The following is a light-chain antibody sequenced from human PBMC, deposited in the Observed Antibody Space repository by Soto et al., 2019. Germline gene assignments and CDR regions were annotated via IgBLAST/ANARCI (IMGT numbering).Light chain of an antibody. Sequence: DIQIPPSSASVSVSVGDRVTITCRASQSINNYLNWYLQRPGQATKILIRSAYTLQRGVTSRFSGSGSRTEFTLTIADMQPDDFGTYYCQQSLTMQITCGNGQRRALK. CDR3: QQSLTMQIT. CDR2: SAY. V-gene: IGKV1-39*01. CDR1: QSINNY. J-gene: IGKJ5*01.